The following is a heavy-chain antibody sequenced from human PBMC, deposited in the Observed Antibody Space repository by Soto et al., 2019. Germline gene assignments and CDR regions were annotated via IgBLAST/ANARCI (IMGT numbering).Heavy chain of an antibody. Sequence: EVQLEESGGGLVQPGGSLRLSCAASGLTVSSNSMVWVRQAPGKGLECVSVIYSAGGGYYADSVKGRFTISRDNSKNTVYLPMQNRRVEDTAVYHCASCAVPWYYYGLDVWGQGTTVTVSS. V-gene: IGHV3-66*01. CDR1: GLTVSSNS. CDR2: IYSAGGG. J-gene: IGHJ6*02. CDR3: ASCAVPWYYYGLDV.